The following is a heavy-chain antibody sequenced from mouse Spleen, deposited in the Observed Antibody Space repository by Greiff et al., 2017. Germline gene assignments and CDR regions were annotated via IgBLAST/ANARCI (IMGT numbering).Heavy chain of an antibody. CDR2: ISYDGSN. CDR3: ARDRGGPFDY. D-gene: IGHD1-1*02. V-gene: IGHV3-6*01. J-gene: IGHJ2*01. Sequence: DVKLQESGPGLVKPSQSLSLTCSVTGYSITSGYYWNWIRQFPGNKLEWMGYISYDGSNNYNPSLKNRISITRDTSKNQFFLKLNSVTTEDTATYYCARDRGGPFDYWGQGTTLTVSS. CDR1: GYSITSGYY.